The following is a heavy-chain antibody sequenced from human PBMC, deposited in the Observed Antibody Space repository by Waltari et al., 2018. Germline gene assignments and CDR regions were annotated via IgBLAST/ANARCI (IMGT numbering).Heavy chain of an antibody. CDR1: GGTFSSYS. J-gene: IGHJ4*02. D-gene: IGHD6-13*01. CDR2: IIPILGIA. Sequence: QVQLVQSGAEVKKPGSSVKVSCKASGGTFSSYSISWVRQAPGQGLEWMGGIIPILGIANYAQKFQGRVTITADKSTSTAYMELSSLRSEDTAVYYCARGRIAAAGTDYWGQGTLVTVSS. CDR3: ARGRIAAAGTDY. V-gene: IGHV1-69*10.